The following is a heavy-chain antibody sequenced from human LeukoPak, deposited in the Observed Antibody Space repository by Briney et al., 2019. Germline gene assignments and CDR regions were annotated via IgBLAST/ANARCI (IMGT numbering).Heavy chain of an antibody. Sequence: GGSLRLSCAASGFTFSSYSMNWVRQAPGKGLEWVSSISSSSSYIYYADSVKGRFTISRNNAKNSLYLQMNSLRAEDTAVYYCARSRWVRFLEWSDAFDIWGQGTMVTVSS. J-gene: IGHJ3*02. CDR1: GFTFSSYS. D-gene: IGHD3-3*01. V-gene: IGHV3-21*01. CDR2: ISSSSSYI. CDR3: ARSRWVRFLEWSDAFDI.